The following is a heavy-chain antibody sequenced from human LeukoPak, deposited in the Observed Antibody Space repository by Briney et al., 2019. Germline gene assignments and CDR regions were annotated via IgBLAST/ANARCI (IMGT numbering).Heavy chain of an antibody. V-gene: IGHV3-7*01. Sequence: HPGGSLRLSCAASGFTFSSYWMSWVRQAPGKGLEWVANIKQDGSEKYYVDSVKGRFTISRDNAKNSLYLQMKSLRAEDTAVYYCARNIESIAAAGRRYFQHWGQGTLVTVSS. J-gene: IGHJ1*01. CDR3: ARNIESIAAAGRRYFQH. D-gene: IGHD6-13*01. CDR2: IKQDGSEK. CDR1: GFTFSSYW.